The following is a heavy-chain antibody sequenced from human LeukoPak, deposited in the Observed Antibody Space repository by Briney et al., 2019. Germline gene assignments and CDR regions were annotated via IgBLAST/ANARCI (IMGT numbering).Heavy chain of an antibody. D-gene: IGHD5-24*01. V-gene: IGHV1-46*01. J-gene: IGHJ6*03. CDR1: GYTFTSYY. CDR2: INPRGGST. CDR3: ARDRRGDGYNKYYYYMDV. Sequence: ASVKVSCKASGYTFTSYYMHWVRQAPGQGLEWMRIINPRGGSTSYAQKFQGRVTMTRDMSTSTVYMELSSLRSEDTAVYYCARDRRGDGYNKYYYYMDVWGKGTTVTVSS.